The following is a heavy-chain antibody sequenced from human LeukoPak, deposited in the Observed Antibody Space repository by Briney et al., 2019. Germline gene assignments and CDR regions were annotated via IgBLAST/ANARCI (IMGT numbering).Heavy chain of an antibody. V-gene: IGHV3-7*01. CDR3: ARSGIVVVPAAKSLFDP. CDR2: IKQDGSVK. D-gene: IGHD2-2*01. CDR1: GFTFSRHW. Sequence: AGGSLRLSCAASGFTFSRHWMTWVRQAPGKGLEWVADIKQDGSVKYYVDSVKGRFTISRDNAENSLFLQMNSLRAEDTAVYYCARSGIVVVPAAKSLFDPWGQGTLVTVSS. J-gene: IGHJ5*02.